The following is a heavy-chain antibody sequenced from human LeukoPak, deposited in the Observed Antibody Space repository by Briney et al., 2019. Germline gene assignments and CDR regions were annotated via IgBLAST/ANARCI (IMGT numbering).Heavy chain of an antibody. CDR1: GFTFSSYS. D-gene: IGHD3-3*01. J-gene: IGHJ6*02. V-gene: IGHV3-21*01. Sequence: GGSLRLSCAASGFTFSSYSMNWVRQAPGKGLEWVSSISSSSSYIYYADSVKGRFTISRDNAKNSLYLQMNSLRAEDTAVYYCARDYHYDFWSGYSYYYYYYGMDVWGQGTTITVS. CDR3: ARDYHYDFWSGYSYYYYYYGMDV. CDR2: ISSSSSYI.